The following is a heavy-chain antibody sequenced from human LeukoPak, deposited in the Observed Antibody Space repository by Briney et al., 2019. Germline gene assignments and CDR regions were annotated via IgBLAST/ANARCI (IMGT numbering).Heavy chain of an antibody. V-gene: IGHV6-1*01. J-gene: IGHJ4*02. CDR3: ARHFLGRGNHFDY. CDR1: GDSVSSNSAA. D-gene: IGHD7-27*01. Sequence: SQTLSLTCAFSGDSVSSNSAAWNWIRQSPSRGLEWLGRTYYRSRWYSDYAVSVKSRITVNPDTSKNQFSLQLSSVTPEDTAVYYCARHFLGRGNHFDYWGQGTLVTVSS. CDR2: TYYRSRWYS.